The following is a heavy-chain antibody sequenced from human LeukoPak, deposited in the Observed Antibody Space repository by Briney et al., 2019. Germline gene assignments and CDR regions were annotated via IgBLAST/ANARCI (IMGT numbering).Heavy chain of an antibody. V-gene: IGHV1-18*01. D-gene: IGHD2-2*01. CDR3: ARVVAGTGYCSSTSCYRWFDP. Sequence: ASVKVSCKASGYTFTSYGISWVRQAPGQGLEWMGWISAYNGNTNYAQKLQGRVTMTTDTSTSTAYMELRSLRSDDTAVYYCARVVAGTGYCSSTSCYRWFDPWGQGTLVTVSS. J-gene: IGHJ5*02. CDR2: ISAYNGNT. CDR1: GYTFTSYG.